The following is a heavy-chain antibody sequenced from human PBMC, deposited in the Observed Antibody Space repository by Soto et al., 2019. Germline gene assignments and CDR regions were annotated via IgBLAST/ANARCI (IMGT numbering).Heavy chain of an antibody. V-gene: IGHV3-30*18. D-gene: IGHD1-26*01. CDR1: GFTFSSYG. CDR3: AKSPSYPVHFDY. CDR2: ISYDGSNK. J-gene: IGHJ4*02. Sequence: QVQLVESGGGVVQPGRSLRLSCAASGFTFSSYGMHWVRQAPGKGLEWVAVISYDGSNKYYADSVKGRFTISRDNSENTLYLQMNSLRAEDTAVYYCAKSPSYPVHFDYWGQGTLVTVSS.